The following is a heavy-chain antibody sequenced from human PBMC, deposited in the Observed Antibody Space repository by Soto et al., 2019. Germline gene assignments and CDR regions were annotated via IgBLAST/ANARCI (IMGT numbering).Heavy chain of an antibody. J-gene: IGHJ6*01. D-gene: IGHD2-2*01. CDR2: IDPSDSYT. V-gene: IGHV5-10-1*01. CDR1: GYSFTRYG. Sequence: AESLTICCKVSGYSFTRYGISWVRQMPGKGLECTGRIDPSDSYTNYSPSFQGHVTISADKSISTAYLQWSSLKASDTAMYYCARLGRYCRSTSCYGTYHYGMDVWGQGTTVTVSS. CDR3: ARLGRYCRSTSCYGTYHYGMDV.